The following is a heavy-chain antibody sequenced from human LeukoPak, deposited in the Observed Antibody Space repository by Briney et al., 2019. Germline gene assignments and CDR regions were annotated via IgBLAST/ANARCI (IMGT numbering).Heavy chain of an antibody. CDR1: GGSISSGDYH. V-gene: IGHV4-30-4*01. Sequence: SETLSLTCTVSGGSISSGDYHWSWIRQPPGKGLEWIGYIYYTGSTYYNPSLKSRVTISVDTSKNQFSLKLSSVTAADTAVYYCARQKRNSSGWYGDYWGQGTLVTVSS. D-gene: IGHD6-19*01. CDR3: ARQKRNSSGWYGDY. CDR2: IYYTGST. J-gene: IGHJ4*02.